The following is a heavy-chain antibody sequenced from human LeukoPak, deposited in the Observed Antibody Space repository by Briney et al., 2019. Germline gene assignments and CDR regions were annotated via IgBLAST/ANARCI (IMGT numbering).Heavy chain of an antibody. Sequence: GGSLRLSCAASGFTFSSYAMSWIRQAPGKGLEWVSYISSSGSTIYYADSVKGRFTISRDNAKNSLYLQMNSLRAEDTAVYYCARTYITMVRGVKWGQGTLVTVSS. D-gene: IGHD3-10*01. V-gene: IGHV3-11*01. J-gene: IGHJ4*02. CDR2: ISSSGSTI. CDR1: GFTFSSYA. CDR3: ARTYITMVRGVK.